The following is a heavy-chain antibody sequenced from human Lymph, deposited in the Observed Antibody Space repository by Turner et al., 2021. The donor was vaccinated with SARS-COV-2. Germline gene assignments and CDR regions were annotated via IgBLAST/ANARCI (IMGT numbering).Heavy chain of an antibody. CDR3: ARGLSGNYYFFDY. Sequence: QVQLVESGGGVVQPGRFLKLSCAASGFTFSSYAMHWVRQDPGKGLEWVALISYDGNNKYYAHSVRGRFTISRDNSKNTLYLQMNSLRAEDTAVYYCARGLSGNYYFFDYWGQGTLVTVAS. CDR1: GFTFSSYA. J-gene: IGHJ4*02. D-gene: IGHD1-26*01. V-gene: IGHV3-30-3*01. CDR2: ISYDGNNK.